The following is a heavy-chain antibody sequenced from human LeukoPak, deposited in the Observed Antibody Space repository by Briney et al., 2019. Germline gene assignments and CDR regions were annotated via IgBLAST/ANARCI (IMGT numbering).Heavy chain of an antibody. CDR3: ATDLRWEFHFQH. Sequence: GGSLRLSCAASGFTFNDAWMSWVRQAPGKGLEWVGRIKSKTDGGTTDYAAPVKGRFIISRDDSKDTLYLQMNSLKTEDTAVYYCATDLRWEFHFQHWGQGTLVTVSS. V-gene: IGHV3-15*01. CDR1: GFTFNDAW. CDR2: IKSKTDGGTT. J-gene: IGHJ1*01. D-gene: IGHD1-26*01.